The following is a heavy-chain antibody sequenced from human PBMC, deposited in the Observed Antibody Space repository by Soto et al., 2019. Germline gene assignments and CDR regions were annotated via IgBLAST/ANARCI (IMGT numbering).Heavy chain of an antibody. Sequence: QVQLVQSGAEVKKPGSSVKVSCKASEGIFSTYAISWLRQAPGQGLEWMGGIIPIFVTPNYAQRFQGRVTITAYESTSTAYMQMSRLRSEDTAVYYCARDRDDYGSGNYYNRIDFWGQGTLVTVSS. CDR1: EGIFSTYA. J-gene: IGHJ4*02. D-gene: IGHD3-10*01. V-gene: IGHV1-69*01. CDR3: ARDRDDYGSGNYYNRIDF. CDR2: IIPIFVTP.